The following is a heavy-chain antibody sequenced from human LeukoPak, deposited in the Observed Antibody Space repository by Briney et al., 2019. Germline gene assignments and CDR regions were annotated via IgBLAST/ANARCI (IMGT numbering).Heavy chain of an antibody. CDR2: IIPIFGIA. D-gene: IGHD5-18*01. CDR1: GATFSSYA. CDR3: ARGAMEGGRLMDFDY. J-gene: IGHJ4*02. Sequence: SVKVSCKASGATFSSYAISWVRQAPGPGRGWRGGIIPIFGIANYAQKFQGRVTITTDESTSTAYSELSSLRSEDTAGYYCARGAMEGGRLMDFDYWGQGTLVTVSS. V-gene: IGHV1-69*05.